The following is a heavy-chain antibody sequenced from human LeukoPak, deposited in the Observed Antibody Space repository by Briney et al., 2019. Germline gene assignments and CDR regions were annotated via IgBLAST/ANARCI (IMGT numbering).Heavy chain of an antibody. J-gene: IGHJ4*02. D-gene: IGHD2-15*01. CDR2: INQDGSEK. V-gene: IGHV3-7*01. Sequence: PGGSLRLSCAVSGFSFSAYWMNWVRRAPGKGLEWVANINQDGSEKHYVDSVKGRFTISRDNAKNSLYLQMNSLRAEDTAVYYCARDKGGLPYYFDYWGQGTLVTVSS. CDR3: ARDKGGLPYYFDY. CDR1: GFSFSAYW.